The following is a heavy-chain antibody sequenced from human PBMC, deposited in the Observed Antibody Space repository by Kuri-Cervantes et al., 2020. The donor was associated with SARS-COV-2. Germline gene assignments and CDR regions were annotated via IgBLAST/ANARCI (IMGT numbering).Heavy chain of an antibody. CDR1: GYTLTELS. J-gene: IGHJ6*02. D-gene: IGHD3-3*01. V-gene: IGHV1-24*01. CDR2: FDPEDGET. Sequence: ASVKVSCKVSGYTLTELSMHWVRQAPGKGLEWMGGFDPEDGETIYAQKFQGRVAMTEDTSTDTAYMELSSLRSEDTAVYYCARGGPGEPLLEWLFVDGLYYYGMDVWGQGTTVTVSS. CDR3: ARGGPGEPLLEWLFVDGLYYYGMDV.